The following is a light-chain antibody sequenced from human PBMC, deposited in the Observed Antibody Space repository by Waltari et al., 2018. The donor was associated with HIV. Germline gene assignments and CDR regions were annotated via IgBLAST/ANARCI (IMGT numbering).Light chain of an antibody. Sequence: QSALAQPAPVSDSPGQPITIPCTATSSHVGSYNLVSWYQQHPGNVPQLIIYEVTKPPSGVSNRFSGSKSGNTASLTISGLQAEDEADYYCCSYAASRSVVFGGGTKLTVL. CDR2: EVT. J-gene: IGLJ2*01. CDR1: SSHVGSYNL. CDR3: CSYAASRSVV. V-gene: IGLV2-23*02.